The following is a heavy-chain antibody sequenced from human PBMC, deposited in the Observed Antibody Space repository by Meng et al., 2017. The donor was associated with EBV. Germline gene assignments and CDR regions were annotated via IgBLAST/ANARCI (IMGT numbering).Heavy chain of an antibody. Sequence: GSERTKPGACVKVSCKASGYIFTSYDISWVRQATGQGLEWMGWMNPNSGNTGYAQKFQGRVTMTRNTSISTAYMELSSLRSEDTAVYYCARGRGVYCSGGSCYPGWFDPWGQGTLVTVSS. CDR1: GYIFTSYD. D-gene: IGHD2-15*01. CDR3: ARGRGVYCSGGSCYPGWFDP. V-gene: IGHV1-8*01. J-gene: IGHJ5*02. CDR2: MNPNSGNT.